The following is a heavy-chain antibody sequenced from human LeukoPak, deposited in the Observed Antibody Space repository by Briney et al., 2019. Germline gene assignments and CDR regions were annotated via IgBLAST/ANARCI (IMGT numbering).Heavy chain of an antibody. Sequence: GGSLRLSCAASGFTFSDYAMNWVRQAPGKGLEWVSTISGSGGNTYYAGSVKGRFTISRDNSKNTLYLQMNSLRAEDTAVYYCARDPSSGYYYYFDYWGQGTLVTVSS. CDR2: ISGSGGNT. V-gene: IGHV3-23*01. J-gene: IGHJ4*02. CDR1: GFTFSDYA. CDR3: ARDPSSGYYYYFDY. D-gene: IGHD3-22*01.